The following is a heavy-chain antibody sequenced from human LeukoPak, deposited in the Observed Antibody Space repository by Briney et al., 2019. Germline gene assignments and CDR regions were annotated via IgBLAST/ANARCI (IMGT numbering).Heavy chain of an antibody. CDR3: AKGLAYDSRSYFDY. J-gene: IGHJ4*02. CDR1: GFTFSSYA. Sequence: GGSLRLSCAASGFTFSSYAMSWVRQAPGKGLEWVSAISGSGGSTYYADSVKGRFTISGDNSKNTLYLQMNSLRAEDTAVYYCAKGLAYDSRSYFDYWGQGTLVTVSS. CDR2: ISGSGGST. D-gene: IGHD3-22*01. V-gene: IGHV3-23*01.